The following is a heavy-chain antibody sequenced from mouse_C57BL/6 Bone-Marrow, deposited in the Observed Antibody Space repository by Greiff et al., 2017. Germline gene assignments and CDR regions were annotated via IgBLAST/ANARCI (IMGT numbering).Heavy chain of an antibody. CDR2: ISDGGSYT. V-gene: IGHV5-4*01. Sequence: VMLVESGGGLVKPGGSLKLSCAASGFTFSSYAMSWVRQTPEKRLEWVATISDGGSYTYYPDNVKGRFTISRDNAKNNLYLQMSHLKSEDTAMYYCARDIYYWGQGTLVTVSA. CDR3: ARDIYY. CDR1: GFTFSSYA. J-gene: IGHJ3*01.